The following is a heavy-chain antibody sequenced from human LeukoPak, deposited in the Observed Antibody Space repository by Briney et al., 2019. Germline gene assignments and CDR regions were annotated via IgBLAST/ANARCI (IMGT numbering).Heavy chain of an antibody. V-gene: IGHV4-61*02. J-gene: IGHJ5*02. CDR1: GGSISSGSYY. D-gene: IGHD1-26*01. CDR3: ARDNSVGDYAWWFDP. Sequence: PSETLSLTCTVSGGSISSGSYYWSWIRQPAGKGLEWIGRIYTSGSTNYNPSLKSRVTISVDTSKNQFSLKLSSVTAADTAVYYCARDNSVGDYAWWFDPWGQGTLVTVSS. CDR2: IYTSGST.